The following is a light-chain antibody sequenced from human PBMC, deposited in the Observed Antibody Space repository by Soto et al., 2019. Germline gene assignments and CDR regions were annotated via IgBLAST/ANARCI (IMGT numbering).Light chain of an antibody. CDR1: SSDVGGYNY. J-gene: IGLJ1*01. CDR3: SSDTGSSPYV. V-gene: IGLV2-14*01. Sequence: QSALTQPASVSGSPGQSITISCTGTSSDVGGYNYVSWYQQHPGKAPKLMIYDVSNRPSQVSNRFSASKSGNTASLTISGLQAEDEADYYCSSDTGSSPYVFGTGTKVTVL. CDR2: DVS.